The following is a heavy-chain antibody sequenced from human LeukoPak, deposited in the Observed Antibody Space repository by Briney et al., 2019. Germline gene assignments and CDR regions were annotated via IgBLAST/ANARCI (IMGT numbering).Heavy chain of an antibody. CDR1: GFTFSGYW. V-gene: IGHV3-7*04. D-gene: IGHD5-24*01. J-gene: IGHJ4*02. CDR2: IKQDGSKK. CDR3: TRVGYIDEGIDY. Sequence: GGSLRLSCAASGFTFSGYWMSWVRQAPGKGLEWVANIKQDGSKKSYVDSVKGRFTISRDNAKNSLYLQMNSLRAEDTAIYYCTRVGYIDEGIDYWGQGTLVTVSS.